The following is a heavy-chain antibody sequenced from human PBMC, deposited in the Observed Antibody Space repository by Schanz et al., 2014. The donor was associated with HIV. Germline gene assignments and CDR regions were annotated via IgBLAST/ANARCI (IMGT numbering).Heavy chain of an antibody. J-gene: IGHJ6*02. CDR3: ARGSGPYYYYYGMDV. CDR1: GFTFNDYG. CDR2: IWYDGRNK. D-gene: IGHD3-10*01. Sequence: VQLLESGGGLVQPGGSLRLSCAASGFTFNDYGMHWVRQAPGKGLEWVVVIWYDGRNKYYADSVKGRFTISRDNAKNSLYLLMNSLRAEDTAVYYCARGSGPYYYYYGMDVWGQGTTVTVSS. V-gene: IGHV3-33*01.